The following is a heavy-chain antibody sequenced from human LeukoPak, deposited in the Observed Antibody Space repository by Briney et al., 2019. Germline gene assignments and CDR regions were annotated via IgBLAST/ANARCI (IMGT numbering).Heavy chain of an antibody. J-gene: IGHJ6*03. CDR2: ISSSGSTI. CDR3: ARAAVRSYDILTGYPYYYYYYMDV. D-gene: IGHD3-9*01. V-gene: IGHV3-11*01. Sequence: GGSLRLSCAASGFTFSDYYMSWIRQAPGKGLEWVSYISSSGSTIYYADSVKGRFTISRDNAKNSLYLQMNSLRAEDTAVYYCARAAVRSYDILTGYPYYYYYYMDVWGKGTTVTVSS. CDR1: GFTFSDYY.